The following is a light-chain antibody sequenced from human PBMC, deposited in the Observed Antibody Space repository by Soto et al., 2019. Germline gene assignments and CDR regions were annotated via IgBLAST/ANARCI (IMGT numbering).Light chain of an antibody. V-gene: IGKV3-20*01. CDR3: QQYDGSLYT. Sequence: EIVLTQSPGTLSLSPGERATLSCRASQSVSSRHLAWYQQKPGQAPRLLIYGASSSATGIPYRFSGSGSGTDFTLTISRLEPEDFAVYYCQQYDGSLYTFGQGTKLEIK. CDR2: GAS. J-gene: IGKJ2*01. CDR1: QSVSSRH.